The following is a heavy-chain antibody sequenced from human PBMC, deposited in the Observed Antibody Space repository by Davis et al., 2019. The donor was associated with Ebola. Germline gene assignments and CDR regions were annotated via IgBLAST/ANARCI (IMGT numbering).Heavy chain of an antibody. D-gene: IGHD6-13*01. J-gene: IGHJ4*02. V-gene: IGHV1-69*13. Sequence: SVKVSCKASGYTFTGYYMHWVRQAPRQGLEWMGGIIPIFGTANYAQKFQGRVTITADESTSTAYMELSSLRSEDTAVYYCARVYSSSWSDVDYWGQGTLVTVSS. CDR1: GYTFTGYY. CDR2: IIPIFGTA. CDR3: ARVYSSSWSDVDY.